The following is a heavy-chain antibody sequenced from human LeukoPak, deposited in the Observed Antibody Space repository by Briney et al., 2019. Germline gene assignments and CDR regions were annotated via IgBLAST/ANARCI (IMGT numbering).Heavy chain of an antibody. CDR3: ARDEPDY. J-gene: IGHJ4*02. Sequence: GGSLRLSCAASGFTFTDYWMTWVRQARGKGLEWVANIKQDGSVKYYVDSVKGRFTISRDNAQNSLYLQMNSLRAEDTAVYYCARDEPDYWGQGTLVTVSS. CDR1: GFTFTDYW. V-gene: IGHV3-7*01. CDR2: IKQDGSVK.